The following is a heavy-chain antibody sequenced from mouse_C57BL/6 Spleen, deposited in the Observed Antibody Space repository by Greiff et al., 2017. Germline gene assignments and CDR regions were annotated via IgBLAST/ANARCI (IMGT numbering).Heavy chain of an antibody. CDR2: IYPGDGDT. V-gene: IGHV1-82*01. CDR3: ATITTVVAD. J-gene: IGHJ2*01. Sequence: VQLQQSGPELVKPGASVKISCKASGYAFSSSWMNWVKQRPGKGLEWIGRIYPGDGDTNYNGKFKGKATLTADKSSSTAYMQLSSLTSEDSAVYFCATITTVVADWGQGTTLTVSS. D-gene: IGHD1-1*01. CDR1: GYAFSSSW.